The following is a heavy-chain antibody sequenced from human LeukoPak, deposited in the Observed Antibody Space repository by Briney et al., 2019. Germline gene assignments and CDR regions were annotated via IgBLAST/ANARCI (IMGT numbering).Heavy chain of an antibody. J-gene: IGHJ4*02. CDR3: ARLRLYSSSWYEEGGSFDY. CDR2: TSAYNGNT. CDR1: GYTFTSYG. D-gene: IGHD6-13*01. Sequence: ASVKVSCKASGYTFTSYGISWVRQAPGQGLEWMGWTSAYNGNTNYAQKLQGRVTMTTDTSTSTAYMELRSLRSDDTAVYYCARLRLYSSSWYEEGGSFDYWGQGTLVTVSS. V-gene: IGHV1-18*01.